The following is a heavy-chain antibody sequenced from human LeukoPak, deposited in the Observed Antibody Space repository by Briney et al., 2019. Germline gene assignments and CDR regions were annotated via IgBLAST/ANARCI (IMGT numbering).Heavy chain of an antibody. CDR2: ISYDGSNK. D-gene: IGHD3-10*01. Sequence: GRSLRLSCAASGFTFSSYAMHWVRQAPGKGPELVAVISYDGSNKYYADSVKGRFTISRDNSKNTLYLQMNSRRAEDTAVYYCAKDRSRDANWFDPWGQGTLVTVSS. CDR1: GFTFSSYA. J-gene: IGHJ5*02. CDR3: AKDRSRDANWFDP. V-gene: IGHV3-30-3*01.